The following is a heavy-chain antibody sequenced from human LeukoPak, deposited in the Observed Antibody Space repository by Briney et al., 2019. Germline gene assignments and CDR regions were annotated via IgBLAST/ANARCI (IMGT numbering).Heavy chain of an antibody. CDR1: GYTFTSYF. CDR2: INPSGGGT. V-gene: IGHV1-46*01. CDR3: ARTAGRTFDY. D-gene: IGHD6-6*01. Sequence: ASVKVSCKASGYTFTSYFMHWVRQAPGQRLEWMGIINPSGGGTSYAQKFQGRVTMTRDTSTSTVYMELSSLRSEDTAVYYCARTAGRTFDYWGQGTLVTVSS. J-gene: IGHJ4*02.